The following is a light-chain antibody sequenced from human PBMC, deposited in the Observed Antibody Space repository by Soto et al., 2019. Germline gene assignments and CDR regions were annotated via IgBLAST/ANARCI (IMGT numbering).Light chain of an antibody. CDR1: SGDIGDYNY. Sequence: QSALTQPASVSGSPGQSITISCVGTSGDIGDYNYVSWYQQHPGKVPKVIIYDVSNRPSGVSYRLSGTKSGNTASLTVSGLQAEDEADYYCCSYTRSGTLSFGTGTKVTVL. V-gene: IGLV2-14*01. CDR2: DVS. J-gene: IGLJ1*01. CDR3: CSYTRSGTLS.